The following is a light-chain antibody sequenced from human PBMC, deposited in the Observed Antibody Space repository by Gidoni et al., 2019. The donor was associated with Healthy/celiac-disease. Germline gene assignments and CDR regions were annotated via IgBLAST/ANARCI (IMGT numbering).Light chain of an antibody. V-gene: IGLV2-14*01. CDR3: SSYTSSSTWV. J-gene: IGLJ3*02. CDR1: SSDVGGYNY. CDR2: EVS. Sequence: QPALTQPASLSGSPWQSITISCTGTSSDVGGYNYVSWYQQHPGKAPKLMIYEVSNRPSGVSTRFSGSKSGNTASLTISGLQAEDEADYYCSSYTSSSTWVFGGGTKLTVL.